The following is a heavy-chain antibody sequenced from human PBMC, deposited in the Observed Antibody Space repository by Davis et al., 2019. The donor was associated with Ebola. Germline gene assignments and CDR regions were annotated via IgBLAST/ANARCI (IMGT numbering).Heavy chain of an antibody. J-gene: IGHJ6*02. V-gene: IGHV3-15*01. CDR2: IKSKTDGGTT. CDR3: ARDKVFGVVIVKRSRLLYSDGMDA. D-gene: IGHD3-3*01. Sequence: GESLKISCAASGFTFSNAWMSWVRQAPGKGLEWVGRIKSKTDGGTTDYAAPVKGRFTISRDDSKNTLYLQMNSLKTEDTAVYYCARDKVFGVVIVKRSRLLYSDGMDAWGQGTTVTVSS. CDR1: GFTFSNAW.